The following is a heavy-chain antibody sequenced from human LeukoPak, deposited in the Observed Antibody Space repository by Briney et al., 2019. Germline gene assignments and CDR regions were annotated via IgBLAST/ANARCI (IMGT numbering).Heavy chain of an antibody. J-gene: IGHJ4*02. CDR2: ISSSGADI. Sequence: AGGSLRLSCAASEFTFSNYAMNWVRQAPGKGLEWVSAISSSGADIFYADSVKGRFTISRDNSKNTLYLQMSSLRVEDTAVYYCGKGDNNYYYDYWGQGTLVTVSS. D-gene: IGHD5-24*01. CDR3: GKGDNNYYYDY. CDR1: EFTFSNYA. V-gene: IGHV3-23*01.